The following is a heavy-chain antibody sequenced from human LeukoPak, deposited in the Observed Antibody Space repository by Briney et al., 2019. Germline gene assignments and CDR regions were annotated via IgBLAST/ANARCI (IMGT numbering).Heavy chain of an antibody. D-gene: IGHD6-19*01. CDR1: GFTFSSYW. CDR2: IKQDGSEK. CDR3: AREPYSSGWYPRIDYYYYGMDV. Sequence: GGSLRLSCAASGFTFSSYWMSWVRQAPGKGLEWVANIKQDGSEKYYVDSVKGRFTISRDNAKNSLYLQMNSLRAEDTAVYYCAREPYSSGWYPRIDYYYYGMDVWGQGTTVTVSS. J-gene: IGHJ6*02. V-gene: IGHV3-7*01.